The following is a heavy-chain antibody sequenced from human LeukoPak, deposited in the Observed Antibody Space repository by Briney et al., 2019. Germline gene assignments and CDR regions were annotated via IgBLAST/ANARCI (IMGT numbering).Heavy chain of an antibody. CDR1: GGSISSGGYY. Sequence: IPSETLSLTCTVSGGSISSGGYYWSWIRQPPGKGLEWIGYIYHSGSTYYNPSLKSRVTISVDRSKNQFSLKLSSVTAADTAVYYCASLDVDQLLYRFDYWGQGTLVTVSS. CDR2: IYHSGST. V-gene: IGHV4-30-2*01. CDR3: ASLDVDQLLYRFDY. D-gene: IGHD2-2*02. J-gene: IGHJ4*02.